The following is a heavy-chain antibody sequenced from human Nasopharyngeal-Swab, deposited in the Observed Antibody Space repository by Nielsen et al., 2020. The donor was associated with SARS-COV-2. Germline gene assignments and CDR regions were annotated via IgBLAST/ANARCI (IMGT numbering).Heavy chain of an antibody. Sequence: SETLSLTCAVSGGSVSSASSAWGWFRLPPGKGLEWIATISHSGSTFYNPSLQSRITISVDASKNQFSLRLNSMTAADTAVYYCARGLHCSSTSCPHNWFDPWGQGTLVTVSS. CDR1: GGSVSSASSA. CDR2: ISHSGST. D-gene: IGHD2-2*01. V-gene: IGHV4-39*01. CDR3: ARGLHCSSTSCPHNWFDP. J-gene: IGHJ5*02.